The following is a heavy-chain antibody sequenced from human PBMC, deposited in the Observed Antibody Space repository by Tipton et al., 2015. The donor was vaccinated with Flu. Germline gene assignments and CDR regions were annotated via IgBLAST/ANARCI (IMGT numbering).Heavy chain of an antibody. CDR3: ARVLGNSHSYGMDV. CDR1: GGSINNDNY. D-gene: IGHD1-1*01. V-gene: IGHV4-39*07. Sequence: TLSLTCNVSGGSINNDNYWAWLRQPPGKGLEWIGSVHYRGTQYHSPSLKSRVIMSADTAKNQFSLQLRSVTAADTAVYYCARVLGNSHSYGMDVWGQGTTVTVSS. J-gene: IGHJ6*02. CDR2: VHYRGTQ.